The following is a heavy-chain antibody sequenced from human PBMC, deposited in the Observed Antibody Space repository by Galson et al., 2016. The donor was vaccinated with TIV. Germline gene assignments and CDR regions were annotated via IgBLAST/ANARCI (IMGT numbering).Heavy chain of an antibody. Sequence: SVKVSCKASGVTFSSYAISWVRQAPGQGLEWMGGIISIFGVPNYAQKFQGRVTITADESTKTAYMDLSSLRSDDTAVYYCARVRASANYRNHYYYMDVWGKGTSVTVSS. CDR1: GVTFSSYA. J-gene: IGHJ6*03. D-gene: IGHD3-10*01. V-gene: IGHV1-69*13. CDR3: ARVRASANYRNHYYYMDV. CDR2: IISIFGVP.